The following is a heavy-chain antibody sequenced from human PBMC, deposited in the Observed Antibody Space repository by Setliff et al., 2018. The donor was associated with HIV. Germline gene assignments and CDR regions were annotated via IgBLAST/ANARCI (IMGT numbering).Heavy chain of an antibody. D-gene: IGHD3-3*01. Sequence: PSEPLSLTCTVSGGSISSSSYYWSWIRQLPGKGLEWIGSIYYSGSTYYNPSLKSRISISLYTSKNHYSRNLTPVTAADTAVYYCARASWVYYFISLLGWSFDPWGQGTLVTVSS. CDR1: GGSISSSSYY. J-gene: IGHJ5*02. V-gene: IGHV4-31*03. CDR3: ARASWVYYFISLLGWSFDP. CDR2: IYYSGST.